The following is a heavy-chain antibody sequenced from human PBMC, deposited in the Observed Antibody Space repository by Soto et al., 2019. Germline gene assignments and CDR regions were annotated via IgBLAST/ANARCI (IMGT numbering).Heavy chain of an antibody. V-gene: IGHV4-59*01. J-gene: IGHJ4*02. Sequence: LSLTCTVSGDSISTFYWSWIRQPPGKGLEWIGYIYYTGSTNYNPSLKSRVTMSVDTSKKQFSLKLTSVNAADTAVYYCARQRGNYFDYWGQGSLVTVSS. D-gene: IGHD3-10*01. CDR2: IYYTGST. CDR3: ARQRGNYFDY. CDR1: GDSISTFY.